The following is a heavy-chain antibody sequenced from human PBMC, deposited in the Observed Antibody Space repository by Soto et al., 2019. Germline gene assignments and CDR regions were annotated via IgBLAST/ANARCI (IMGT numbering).Heavy chain of an antibody. CDR2: IYPGDSDT. J-gene: IGHJ4*02. Sequence: GESLKISCKGSGYSFTSYWIGWVRQMPGKGLEWMGIIYPGDSDTRYSPSFQGQVTISADKSISTAYLQWSSLKASDTAMYYCAILRLVVHQPGPVLWWGQGTLVTGSS. CDR1: GYSFTSYW. V-gene: IGHV5-51*01. CDR3: AILRLVVHQPGPVLW. D-gene: IGHD2-21*01.